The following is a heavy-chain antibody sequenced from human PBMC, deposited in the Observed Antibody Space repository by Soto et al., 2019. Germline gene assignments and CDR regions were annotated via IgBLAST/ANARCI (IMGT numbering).Heavy chain of an antibody. D-gene: IGHD2-2*01. Sequence: SETLSLTCTVSGGSISSYYWSWIRQPPGKGLEWIGYIYYSGSTNYNPSLKSRVTISVDTSKNQFSLKLSSVAAADTAVYYCARPSDYYYMDVWGKGTTVTVSS. V-gene: IGHV4-59*08. J-gene: IGHJ6*03. CDR3: ARPSDYYYMDV. CDR1: GGSISSYY. CDR2: IYYSGST.